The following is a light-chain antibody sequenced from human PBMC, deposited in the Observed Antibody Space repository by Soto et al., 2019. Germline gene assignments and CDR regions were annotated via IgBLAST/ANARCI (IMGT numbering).Light chain of an antibody. CDR3: VLYMGSGIRV. J-gene: IGLJ3*02. CDR2: STN. CDR1: SGSVSTNYY. Sequence: QAVVTQAPSFSVSPGGTVTLTCGLSSGSVSTNYYPSWYQQTPGQAPRTLIDSTNTRSSGVPDRFSGSILGNKAALTITGAQADDESDYYCVLYMGSGIRVFGGGTKLTVL. V-gene: IGLV8-61*01.